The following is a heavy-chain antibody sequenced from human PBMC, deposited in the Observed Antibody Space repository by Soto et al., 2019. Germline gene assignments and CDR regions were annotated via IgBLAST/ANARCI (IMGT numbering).Heavy chain of an antibody. Sequence: SGPTLVNPTETLTLTCTVSGFSLSKARMGVSWIRQPPGKALEWLAHIFWNDERSYNTSLKSRLTISRDTSKSQVVLTMTNVDPVDTGTYFCARALREGLPIYYFDXSGQGTLVTVSS. CDR3: ARALREGLPIYYFDX. CDR1: GFSLSKARMG. J-gene: IGHJ4*02. D-gene: IGHD1-26*01. CDR2: IFWNDER. V-gene: IGHV2-26*01.